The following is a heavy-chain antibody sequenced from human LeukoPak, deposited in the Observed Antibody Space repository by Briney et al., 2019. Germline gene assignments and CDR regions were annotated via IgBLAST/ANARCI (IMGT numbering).Heavy chain of an antibody. CDR2: IWYDGSKK. J-gene: IGHJ4*02. CDR1: GFTFSSYG. V-gene: IGHV3-33*01. Sequence: GGSLRLSCAASGFTFSSYGMHWVRQAPGKGLEWVAVIWYDGSKKYYADSVKGRFTISRDNSKNTLYLQMNSLRAEDTAVYYCARLNGGFGEFSIDYWGQGTLVTVSS. CDR3: ARLNGGFGEFSIDY. D-gene: IGHD3-10*01.